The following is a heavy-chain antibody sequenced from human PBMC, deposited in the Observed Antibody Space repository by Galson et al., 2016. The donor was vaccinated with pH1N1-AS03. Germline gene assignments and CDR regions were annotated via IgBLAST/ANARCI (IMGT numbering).Heavy chain of an antibody. CDR2: INQDESKK. CDR3: VRVAYVDEGFDS. D-gene: IGHD2-21*01. V-gene: IGHV3-7*01. CDR1: GFTLSGYW. Sequence: SLRLSCAASGFTLSGYWMTWVRQAPGKGLEWVANINQDESKKNYAVSVKARFTISRDNAKNSMFLQMYSLRVEDTAVYCCVRVAYVDEGFDSWGQGTLVTVSS. J-gene: IGHJ4*02.